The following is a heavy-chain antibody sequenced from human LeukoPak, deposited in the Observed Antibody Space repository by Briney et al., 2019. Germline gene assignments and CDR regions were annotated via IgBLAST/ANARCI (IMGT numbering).Heavy chain of an antibody. CDR1: GFTFSSYS. CDR3: ARGWELLSAFDI. J-gene: IGHJ3*02. Sequence: PGGSLRLSGAASGFTFSSYSMNWVRQAPGKGLEWVSYISSSSSTIYYADSVKGRFTISRDNAKNSLYLQMNSLRAEDTAVYYCARGWELLSAFDIWGQGTMVIVSS. V-gene: IGHV3-48*01. D-gene: IGHD1-26*01. CDR2: ISSSSSTI.